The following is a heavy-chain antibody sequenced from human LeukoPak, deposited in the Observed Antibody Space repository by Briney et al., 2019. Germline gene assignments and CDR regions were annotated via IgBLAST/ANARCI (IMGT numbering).Heavy chain of an antibody. D-gene: IGHD2-21*02. CDR3: ARRVVVVTSHDAFDI. Sequence: PSETLSLTCTVSGGSISSSSYYWGWIRQPPGKGLEWIGSFYYSGCTYYNPSRQSRVTVSVDTSKNQFSLKLSSVTAADTAVYYCARRVVVVTSHDAFDIWGQGTKVTVSS. V-gene: IGHV4-39*01. CDR1: GGSISSSSYY. CDR2: FYYSGCT. J-gene: IGHJ3*02.